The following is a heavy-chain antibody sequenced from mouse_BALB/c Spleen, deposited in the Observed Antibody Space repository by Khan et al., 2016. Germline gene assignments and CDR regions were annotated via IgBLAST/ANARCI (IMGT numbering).Heavy chain of an antibody. J-gene: IGHJ4*01. D-gene: IGHD1-1*01. Sequence: QSELVQSGPEVKKPGETVRISCKASGYTFTTAGMQWVQKMPGKGLKWIGWINTHSGVPKYAEDFKGRFAFSLETSASTSYLQISNLKNEDTASYFCARSYSSYAMDYWGQGTSVTVSS. V-gene: IGHV9-4*02. CDR2: INTHSGVP. CDR1: GYTFTTAG. CDR3: ARSYSSYAMDY.